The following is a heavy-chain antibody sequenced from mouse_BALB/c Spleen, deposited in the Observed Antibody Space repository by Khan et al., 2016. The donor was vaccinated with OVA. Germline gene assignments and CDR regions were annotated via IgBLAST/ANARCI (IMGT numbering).Heavy chain of an antibody. V-gene: IGHV2-2*02. J-gene: IGHJ3*01. Sequence: QVQLKQSGPGLVQPSQSLSITCTVSGFSLTSYGVHWVRQSPGKGLEWLGVIWSVGSTDYNAAFISRVNISKDNSKCQAFFKMNSLQANDTAIYYCAGNYDYDEGLAYWGQGTLVTVSA. CDR3: AGNYDYDEGLAY. CDR1: GFSLTSYG. D-gene: IGHD2-4*01. CDR2: IWSVGST.